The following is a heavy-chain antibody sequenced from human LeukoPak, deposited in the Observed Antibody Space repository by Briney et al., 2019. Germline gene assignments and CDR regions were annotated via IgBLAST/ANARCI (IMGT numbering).Heavy chain of an antibody. CDR3: ARGPCSSTSCYSAY. J-gene: IGHJ4*02. Sequence: PSETLSLTCAVCGGSFGGYYWSWIRQPPGKGLEWIGEINHSGSTNYNPSLKSRVTISVDTSKNQFSLRLSSVTAADTAVYYCARGPCSSTSCYSAYWGQGTLVTVSS. D-gene: IGHD2-2*01. CDR1: GGSFGGYY. CDR2: INHSGST. V-gene: IGHV4-34*01.